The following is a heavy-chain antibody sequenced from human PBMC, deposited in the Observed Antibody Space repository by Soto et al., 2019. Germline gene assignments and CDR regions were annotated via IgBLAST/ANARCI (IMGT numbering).Heavy chain of an antibody. J-gene: IGHJ4*02. D-gene: IGHD2-2*01. V-gene: IGHV3-33*01. CDR2: IWYDGSNK. CDR1: GFTFSSYG. Sequence: GGSLRLSCAASGFTFSSYGMHWVRQAPGKGLEWVAVIWYDGSNKYYADSVKGRFTISRDNSKNTLYLQMNSLRAEDTAVYYCAREPPYPSYCSSTCCHGDYFDYWGQGT. CDR3: AREPPYPSYCSSTCCHGDYFDY.